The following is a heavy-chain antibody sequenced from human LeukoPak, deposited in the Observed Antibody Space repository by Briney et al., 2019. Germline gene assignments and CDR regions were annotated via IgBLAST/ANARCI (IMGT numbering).Heavy chain of an antibody. CDR1: GFTFSSYW. CDR3: VKDRAVDY. J-gene: IGHJ4*02. D-gene: IGHD3-10*01. CDR2: IKQDGSEM. V-gene: IGHV3-7*01. Sequence: GGSLRLSCAASGFTFSSYWMSWVRQAPGKGLEWVANIKQDGSEMYYVDSVKGRFTISRDNSKNTLYLQMSSLRNEDTAVYYCVKDRAVDYWGQGTLVTVSS.